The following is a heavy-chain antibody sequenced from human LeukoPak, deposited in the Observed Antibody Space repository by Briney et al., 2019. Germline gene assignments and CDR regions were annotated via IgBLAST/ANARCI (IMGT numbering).Heavy chain of an antibody. D-gene: IGHD2-2*01. J-gene: IGHJ4*02. CDR3: ASDGLYCSTSSCAFDY. Sequence: GSVNVSCKVSGYTFTSYGITWVRQAPGQGLEWMGWISAYNGKTNYAQNLQGRVTMTTDTSTSTAYMEMRSMRSDDTAEYCCASDGLYCSTSSCAFDYWGQGTLVTVSS. V-gene: IGHV1-18*01. CDR2: ISAYNGKT. CDR1: GYTFTSYG.